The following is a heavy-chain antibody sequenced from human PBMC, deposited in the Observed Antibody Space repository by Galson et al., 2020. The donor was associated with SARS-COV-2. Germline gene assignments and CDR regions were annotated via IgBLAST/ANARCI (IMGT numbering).Heavy chain of an antibody. CDR3: AKQDTAMVRGDY. D-gene: IGHD5-18*01. V-gene: IGHV3-30*18. CDR1: GFTFSSYG. Sequence: SCAASGFTFSSYGMHWVRQAPGKGLEWVAVISYDGSNKYYADSVKGRFTISRDNSKNTLYLQMNSLRAEDTAVYYCAKQDTAMVRGDYWGQGTLVTVSS. J-gene: IGHJ4*02. CDR2: ISYDGSNK.